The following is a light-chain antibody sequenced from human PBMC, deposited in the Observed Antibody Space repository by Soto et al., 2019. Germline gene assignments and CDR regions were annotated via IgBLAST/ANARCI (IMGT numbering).Light chain of an antibody. J-gene: IGLJ1*01. V-gene: IGLV2-14*02. Sequence: QSDLTQPASVSGSPGQSITISCTGTSSDVGSYNLVSWYQQYPGKAPKLMIYEVSYRPSGVSNRFSGSKSGNTASLTISGLQAEDEADYYCSSFTTSSTRVFGTGTKVTVL. CDR3: SSFTTSSTRV. CDR2: EVS. CDR1: SSDVGSYNL.